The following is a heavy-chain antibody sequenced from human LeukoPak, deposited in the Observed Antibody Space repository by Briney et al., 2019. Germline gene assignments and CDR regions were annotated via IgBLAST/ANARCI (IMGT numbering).Heavy chain of an antibody. V-gene: IGHV3-30-3*01. CDR2: ISYDGSNK. Sequence: GGSLRLSCAASGFTFSSYAMHWVRQAPGKGLEWVAVISYDGSNKYYADSVKGRFTISRDNSKNTLYLQMISLRAEDTAVYYCARGTKWELPPFYIWGQGTMVTVSS. D-gene: IGHD1-26*01. J-gene: IGHJ3*02. CDR3: ARGTKWELPPFYI. CDR1: GFTFSSYA.